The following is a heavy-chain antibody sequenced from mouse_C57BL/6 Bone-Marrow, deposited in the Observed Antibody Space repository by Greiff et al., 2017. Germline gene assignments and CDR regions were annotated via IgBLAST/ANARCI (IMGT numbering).Heavy chain of an antibody. CDR1: GYTFTDYY. V-gene: IGHV1-19*01. CDR3: ARKDFYYYGSRVFFFDY. D-gene: IGHD1-1*01. Sequence: EVQLQQSGPVLVKPGASVKMSCKASGYTFTDYYLNWVKQSNGKSLEWIGVINPYNGGTSYNQKFKGKATLTVDKSSSTAYMELNSLTSEDSAVYYCARKDFYYYGSRVFFFDYWGQGTTLTVSS. J-gene: IGHJ2*01. CDR2: INPYNGGT.